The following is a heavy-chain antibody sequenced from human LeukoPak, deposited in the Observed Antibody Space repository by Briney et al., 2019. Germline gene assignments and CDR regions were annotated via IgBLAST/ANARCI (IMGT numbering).Heavy chain of an antibody. CDR2: TRYDGSNK. CDR3: SRVQRSSYYYDSSGYYFTEAPPPVAFDI. D-gene: IGHD3-22*01. Sequence: GGSLRLSCAASAFTFSSYGMSWVRQAPGKGLEWVAFTRYDGSNKYYADSVKGRFTISRDNAKNSLYMQMNSLRAEDTAVYYCSRVQRSSYYYDSSGYYFTEAPPPVAFDIWGQGTMVTVSS. V-gene: IGHV3-30*02. J-gene: IGHJ3*02. CDR1: AFTFSSYG.